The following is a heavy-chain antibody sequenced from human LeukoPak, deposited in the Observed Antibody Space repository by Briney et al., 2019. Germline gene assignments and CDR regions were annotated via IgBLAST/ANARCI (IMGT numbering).Heavy chain of an antibody. Sequence: PSETLSLTCTVSGGSISSYYWGWIRQPPGKGLEWIGTIYYSGTTYYNPSLESRVTISVDTSKNQFSLKLTSVTAADTAVYYCARHKMGTTRLYYFDYWGQGTLVTVSS. CDR3: ARHKMGTTRLYYFDY. CDR2: IYYSGTT. J-gene: IGHJ4*02. V-gene: IGHV4-39*01. CDR1: GGSISSYY. D-gene: IGHD1-26*01.